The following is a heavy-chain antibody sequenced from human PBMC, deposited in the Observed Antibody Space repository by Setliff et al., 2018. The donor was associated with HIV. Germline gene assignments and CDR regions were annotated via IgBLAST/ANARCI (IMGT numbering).Heavy chain of an antibody. CDR2: IYYTGWT. CDR1: GGSISTYY. V-gene: IGHV4-59*01. J-gene: IGHJ5*02. D-gene: IGHD3-3*01. CDR3: ARDVGGFTVFAVPRGGFDP. Sequence: TLSLTCTVSGGSISTYYWSWIRQAPGRGLEWIGYIYYTGWTNYNPSLKSRVTMSLDSSKKQFSLKLSSVTAADTAVYFCARDVGGFTVFAVPRGGFDPWGQGTLVTVSS.